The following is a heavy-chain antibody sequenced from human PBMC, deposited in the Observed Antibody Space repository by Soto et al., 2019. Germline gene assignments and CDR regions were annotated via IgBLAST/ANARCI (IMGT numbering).Heavy chain of an antibody. J-gene: IGHJ4*02. CDR2: VYYRGRS. CDR1: GGSVTNSSYY. D-gene: IGHD4-17*01. V-gene: IGHV4-39*01. Sequence: SETLSLTCTVSGGSVTNSSYYWGWIRQSPGKGLEWIGSVYYRGRSYSKSSVKSRVTISVDTSKNRFSLSLNSVTASDTAVYLCVSQRTTVPTQAYFDYWGPGALVTVS. CDR3: VSQRTTVPTQAYFDY.